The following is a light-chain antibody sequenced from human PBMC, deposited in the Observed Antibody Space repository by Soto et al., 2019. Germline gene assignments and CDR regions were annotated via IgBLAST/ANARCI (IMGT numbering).Light chain of an antibody. CDR3: SSYTSSSLDV. J-gene: IGLJ1*01. Sequence: QSVLTQPASVSGSPGQSIAISCTGTSSDVGGYNYVSWYQQHPGKAPKLIIYDVSNRPSGVSNRFSGSKSGNAASLTISGPEAEDEADYYCSSYTSSSLDVFGTGTKVTVL. CDR1: SSDVGGYNY. V-gene: IGLV2-14*01. CDR2: DVS.